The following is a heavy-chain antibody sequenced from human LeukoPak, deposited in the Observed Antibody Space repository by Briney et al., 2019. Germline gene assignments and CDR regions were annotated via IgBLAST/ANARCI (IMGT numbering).Heavy chain of an antibody. Sequence: PGGSLRLSCAASGFTFSSYAMSWVRQAPGKGLEWVSAISGSGGSTYYADSVKGRFTISRDNSKNTLYLQMNSLRAEDTAVYYCARDLRRGDSRYFDYWGQGTLVTVSS. CDR1: GFTFSSYA. J-gene: IGHJ4*02. V-gene: IGHV3-23*01. CDR3: ARDLRRGDSRYFDY. D-gene: IGHD3-22*01. CDR2: ISGSGGST.